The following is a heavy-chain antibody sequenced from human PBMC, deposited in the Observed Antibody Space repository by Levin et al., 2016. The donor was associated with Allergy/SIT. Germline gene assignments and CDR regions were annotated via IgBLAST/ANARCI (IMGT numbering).Heavy chain of an antibody. Sequence: VRQAPGKGLEWVANIKKDGSEKYYVDSVKGRFTISRDNAKNSLYLQMSSLRAEDTAVYYCARRPSVNCSTTSCYMPFDYWGQGFLVTVSS. CDR3: ARRPSVNCSTTSCYMPFDY. D-gene: IGHD2-2*02. J-gene: IGHJ4*02. CDR2: IKKDGSEK. V-gene: IGHV3-7*01.